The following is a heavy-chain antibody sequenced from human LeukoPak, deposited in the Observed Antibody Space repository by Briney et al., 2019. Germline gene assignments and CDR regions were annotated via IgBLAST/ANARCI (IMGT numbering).Heavy chain of an antibody. CDR2: IYPGDSDT. CDR3: ARHVTPLRRYCSGGVNCYPAFDS. Sequence: GESLKISFKGSGXSFTSFCIGWVRQMPGKGLEWMGIIYPGDSDTRYSPSFQGQVTFSADKSISTAYLQWSSLKASDTAMYYCARHVTPLRRYCSGGVNCYPAFDSWGQGTLVTVSS. J-gene: IGHJ4*02. CDR1: GXSFTSFC. D-gene: IGHD2-15*01. V-gene: IGHV5-51*01.